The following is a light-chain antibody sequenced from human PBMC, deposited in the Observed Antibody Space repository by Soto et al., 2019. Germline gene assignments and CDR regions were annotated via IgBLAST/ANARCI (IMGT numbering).Light chain of an antibody. CDR1: SSDVAGYDH. J-gene: IGLJ1*01. CDR2: EVT. Sequence: QSALTQPASVSGSPGQSITISCTGTSSDVAGYDHVSWYQQHPGNAPKLLIYEVTNRPSGVSSRFSGSKSGNTASLSISGLQAEDEADYYCSSYTSSSTLVFGTGTKLTVL. CDR3: SSYTSSSTLV. V-gene: IGLV2-14*01.